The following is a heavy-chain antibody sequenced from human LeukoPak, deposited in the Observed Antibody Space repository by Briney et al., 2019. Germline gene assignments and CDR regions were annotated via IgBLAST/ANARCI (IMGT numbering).Heavy chain of an antibody. V-gene: IGHV4-59*12. J-gene: IGHJ3*02. CDR2: IYYSGST. CDR3: ARTTVVATAITKYDVFDI. D-gene: IGHD2-21*02. CDR1: GGSISGFY. Sequence: SETLSLTCTVSGGSISGFYWSWIRQPPGKGLEWIGYIYYSGSTNYNPSLKSRVTISVDTSKNQFSLQLNSVTPEDTAVYYCARTTVVATAITKYDVFDIWGQGTMVTVSS.